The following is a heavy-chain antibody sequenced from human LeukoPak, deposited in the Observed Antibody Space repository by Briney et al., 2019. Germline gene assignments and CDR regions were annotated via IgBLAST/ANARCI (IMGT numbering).Heavy chain of an antibody. V-gene: IGHV1-18*01. J-gene: IGHJ4*02. D-gene: IGHD2-8*02. Sequence: AXXKVSCKASGYTFGSYGISWVRQAPGQGLEWVGWISAYNGDTKYAQHLQGRVTLNTDTSTGTAYMELRSLTSDDTALYYCARDTALIITPGGPDFWGRGTLITVSS. CDR1: GYTFGSYG. CDR3: ARDTALIITPGGPDF. CDR2: ISAYNGDT.